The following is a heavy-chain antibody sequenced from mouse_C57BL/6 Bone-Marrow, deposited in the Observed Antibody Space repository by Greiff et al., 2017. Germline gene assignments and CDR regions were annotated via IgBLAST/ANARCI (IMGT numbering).Heavy chain of an antibody. CDR2: IRNKANGYTT. J-gene: IGHJ2*01. CDR1: GFTFTDYY. CDR3: ASYEGYSYYFDY. Sequence: EVKLVESGGGLVQPGGSLSLSCAASGFTFTDYYMSWVRQPPGKALEWLGFIRNKANGYTTEYSASVKGRFTISRDNSQSNLYLQMNALRAEDSATYYCASYEGYSYYFDYWGQGTTLTVSS. D-gene: IGHD3-1*01. V-gene: IGHV7-3*01.